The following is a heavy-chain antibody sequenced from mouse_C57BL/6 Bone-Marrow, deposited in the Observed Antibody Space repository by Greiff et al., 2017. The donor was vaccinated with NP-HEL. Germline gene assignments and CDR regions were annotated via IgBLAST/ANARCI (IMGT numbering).Heavy chain of an antibody. D-gene: IGHD2-12*01. Sequence: VQLQQSGAELVRPGASVKLSCTASGFNIKDDYMHWVKQRPEQGLEWIGWIDPENGDTEYASKFQGKAPITADTSSNTAYLQLSSLTSEDTAVYYCTTVTGAYWGQGTLVTVSA. CDR2: IDPENGDT. V-gene: IGHV14-4*01. J-gene: IGHJ3*01. CDR1: GFNIKDDY. CDR3: TTVTGAY.